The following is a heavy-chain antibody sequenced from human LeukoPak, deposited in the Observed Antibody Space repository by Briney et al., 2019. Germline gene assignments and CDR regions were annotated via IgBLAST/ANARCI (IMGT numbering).Heavy chain of an antibody. D-gene: IGHD2-15*01. CDR2: IYHNRRP. V-gene: IGHV4-59*01. J-gene: IGHJ3*02. CDR1: GDSITSYY. Sequence: PSETLSLTCTVSGDSITSYYWSWIRQPPGKGLEWIGHIYHNRRPNYNPSLRSRVAISVDTSKNQLSLKLSSVTAADTAVYYCVRDTREDCSGDSFFWDDAFDIWGQGTAVIVSS. CDR3: VRDTREDCSGDSFFWDDAFDI.